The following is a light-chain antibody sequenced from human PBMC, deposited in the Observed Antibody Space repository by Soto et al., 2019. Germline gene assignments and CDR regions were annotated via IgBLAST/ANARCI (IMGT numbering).Light chain of an antibody. CDR2: GAS. Sequence: EIVMTQSPATLSVSPGERVTLSCWASQSVNSNLAWYQQNPGQAPRLLIYGASTRATGIPARFSASGSGTEFTLTISSLQSEDFGFYYCQQSDTWPLSFGGGTRVEIK. CDR1: QSVNSN. V-gene: IGKV3-15*01. CDR3: QQSDTWPLS. J-gene: IGKJ4*01.